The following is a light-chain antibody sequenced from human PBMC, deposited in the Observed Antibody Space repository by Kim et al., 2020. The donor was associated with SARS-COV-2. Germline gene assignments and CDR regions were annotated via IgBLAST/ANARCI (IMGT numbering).Light chain of an antibody. V-gene: IGLV2-14*03. CDR1: SNKY. J-gene: IGLJ2*01. Sequence: QSALTQPASVSGSPGQSITISCTGISNKYVSWYQHHPGKVPKLIIYNVSNRPSGVSKRFSGSQSGNAASLTISHLQAEDEADYYCSSYTSSATGVFGGGTKVTVL. CDR3: SSYTSSATGV. CDR2: NVS.